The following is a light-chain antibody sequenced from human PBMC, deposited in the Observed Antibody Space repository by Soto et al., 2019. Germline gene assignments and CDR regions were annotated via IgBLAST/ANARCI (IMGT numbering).Light chain of an antibody. J-gene: IGKJ3*01. CDR3: QQYNTYLIFT. CDR1: QSVNRC. Sequence: DIQMTQSPSTLSASVGDRVTITCRASQSVNRCLAWFQQKPGKAPKLLIYEASSLESGVPSRFSGSGSGTEFPLTISSLQPDDFATYYCQQYNTYLIFTFGPGTKVDIK. CDR2: EAS. V-gene: IGKV1-5*03.